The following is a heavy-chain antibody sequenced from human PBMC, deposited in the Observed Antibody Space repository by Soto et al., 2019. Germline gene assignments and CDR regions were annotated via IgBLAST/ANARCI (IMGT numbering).Heavy chain of an antibody. CDR2: IYYSGST. Sequence: SDTLSLTCTVSGGSISSYYWSWIRQPPGKGLEWIGYIYYSGSTNYNPSLKSRVTISVDTSKNQFSLKLSSVTAADTAVYYCARDPLDWFDPWGQGTLVTVSS. CDR1: GGSISSYY. J-gene: IGHJ5*02. CDR3: ARDPLDWFDP. V-gene: IGHV4-59*01.